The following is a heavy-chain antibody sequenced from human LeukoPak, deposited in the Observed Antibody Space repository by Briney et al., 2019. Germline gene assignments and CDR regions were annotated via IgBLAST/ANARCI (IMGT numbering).Heavy chain of an antibody. CDR3: ARQVHSGSYYNSDLFDP. CDR1: GGSISNGDYY. V-gene: IGHV4-39*01. D-gene: IGHD3-10*01. CDR2: IYYSGST. J-gene: IGHJ5*02. Sequence: SEILSLTCTVSGGSISNGDYYWGWIRQPPGKGLEWIGSIYYSGSTYYNPSLKSRVTISVDTSKNQFSLKLSSVTAADTAVYYCARQVHSGSYYNSDLFDPWGQGTLVTVSS.